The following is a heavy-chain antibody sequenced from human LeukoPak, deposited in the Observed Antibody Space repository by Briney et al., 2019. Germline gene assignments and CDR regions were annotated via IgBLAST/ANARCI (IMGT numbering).Heavy chain of an antibody. CDR2: IKADGSEK. D-gene: IGHD6-19*01. Sequence: GGSLRLSCTTSGFTFNNYWMTWVRQAPGKGLEWVANIKADGSEKLYVDSVKGRFIISRDNAINSVYLQMNSLRAEDTAVYYCAREFSGPYYFDYWGQGTLVTVSS. J-gene: IGHJ4*02. CDR3: AREFSGPYYFDY. CDR1: GFTFNNYW. V-gene: IGHV3-7*01.